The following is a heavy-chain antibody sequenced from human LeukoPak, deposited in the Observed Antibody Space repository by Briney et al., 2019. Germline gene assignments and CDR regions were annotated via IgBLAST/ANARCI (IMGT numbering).Heavy chain of an antibody. CDR1: GVSISSYY. Sequence: SETLSLTCTVSGVSISSYYWSWIRQPPGKGLEWIGYIYYSGSTNYNPSLKSRVTISVDTSKNQFSLKLSSVTAADTAVYYCARSSQGGNSNWFDPWGQGTLVTVSS. J-gene: IGHJ5*02. CDR2: IYYSGST. D-gene: IGHD4-23*01. V-gene: IGHV4-59*01. CDR3: ARSSQGGNSNWFDP.